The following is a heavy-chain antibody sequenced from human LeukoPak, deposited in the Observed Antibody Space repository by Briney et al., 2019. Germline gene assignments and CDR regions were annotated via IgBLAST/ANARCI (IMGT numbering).Heavy chain of an antibody. CDR3: ARGSGYCSGGSCYSRAYYFDY. CDR1: GGSFSGYY. J-gene: IGHJ4*02. V-gene: IGHV4-34*01. CDR2: INHSGST. D-gene: IGHD2-15*01. Sequence: SETLSLTGAVYGGSFSGYYWSWIRQPPGKGLEWIGEINHSGSTNYNPSLKSRVTISVDTSKNQFSLKLSSVTAADTAVYYCARGSGYCSGGSCYSRAYYFDYWGQGTLVTVSS.